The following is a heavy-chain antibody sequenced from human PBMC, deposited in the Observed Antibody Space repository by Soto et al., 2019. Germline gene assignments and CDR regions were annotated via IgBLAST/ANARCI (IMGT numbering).Heavy chain of an antibody. J-gene: IGHJ2*01. CDR2: IYHSGST. V-gene: IGHV4-30-2*01. CDR3: ARVPGL. CDR1: GGSISSGGYS. Sequence: QLQLQESGSGLVKPSQTLSLTCAVSGGSISSGGYSWSWIRQPPGKGLEWIGYIYHSGSTYYNPSRKRRVTKSVDRSKNQFSLKRGSVTAAATAVYSCARVPGLWGRGTRVTVSS.